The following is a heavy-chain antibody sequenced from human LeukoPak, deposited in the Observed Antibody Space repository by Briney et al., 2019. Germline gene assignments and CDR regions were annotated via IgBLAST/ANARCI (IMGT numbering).Heavy chain of an antibody. Sequence: PSETLSLTCTVSGGSISSYYWSWIRQPAGKGLEWIGRIYTSGSTNYNPSLKSRVTMSVDTSKNQFSLKLSSVTAADTAVYYRARDPNTYYYGSGARENWFDPWGQGTLVTVSS. CDR3: ARDPNTYYYGSGARENWFDP. CDR2: IYTSGST. D-gene: IGHD3-10*01. CDR1: GGSISSYY. J-gene: IGHJ5*02. V-gene: IGHV4-4*07.